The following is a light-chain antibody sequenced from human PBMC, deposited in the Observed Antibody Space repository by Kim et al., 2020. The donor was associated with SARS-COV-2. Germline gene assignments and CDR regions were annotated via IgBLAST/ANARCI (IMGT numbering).Light chain of an antibody. CDR2: GAS. V-gene: IGKV3-15*01. CDR3: QQYNKWTT. Sequence: FVSPGERAPLPRRASQSISTNLARYQQKPGQAPRLLIYGASPRGTGVPGRFSGSGFGKEFTSTVSSPQSEDFAVYYCQQYNKWTTLGGGNKVDIK. J-gene: IGKJ4*01. CDR1: QSISTN.